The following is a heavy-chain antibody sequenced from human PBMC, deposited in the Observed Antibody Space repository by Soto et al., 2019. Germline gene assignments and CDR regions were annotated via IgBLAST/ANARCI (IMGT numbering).Heavy chain of an antibody. D-gene: IGHD6-6*01. CDR3: ARTRIAARPGFWFDP. CDR1: GFTVSSNY. V-gene: IGHV3-66*01. CDR2: IYSGGST. Sequence: GGSLRLSCAASGFTVSSNYMSWVRQAPGKGLEWVSVIYSGGSTYYADSVKGRFTISRDNSKNTLYLQMNSLRAEDTAVYYCARTRIAARPGFWFDPWGQGTLVTVSS. J-gene: IGHJ5*02.